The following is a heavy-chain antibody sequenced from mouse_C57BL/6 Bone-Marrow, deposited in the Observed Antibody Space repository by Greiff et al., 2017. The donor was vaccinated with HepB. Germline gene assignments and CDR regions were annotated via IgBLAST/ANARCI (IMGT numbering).Heavy chain of an antibody. CDR2: IRNKANNHAT. Sequence: EVMLVESGGGLVQPGGSMKLSCAASGFTFSDAWMDWVRQSPEKGLEWVAEIRNKANNHATYYAESVKGRFTISRDDSKSSVYLQMNSLRAEDTGIYYCTRADYHGSSYWYFDVWGTGTTVTVSS. J-gene: IGHJ1*03. CDR1: GFTFSDAW. D-gene: IGHD1-1*01. CDR3: TRADYHGSSYWYFDV. V-gene: IGHV6-6*01.